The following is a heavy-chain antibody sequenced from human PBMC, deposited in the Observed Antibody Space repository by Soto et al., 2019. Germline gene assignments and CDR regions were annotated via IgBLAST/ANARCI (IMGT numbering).Heavy chain of an antibody. CDR2: IYWDDDN. V-gene: IGHV2-5*02. D-gene: IGHD6-19*01. J-gene: IGHJ4*02. CDR1: GFSLTSTAVG. Sequence: QITLKESGPTLVKPTQTLTLTCSFSGFSLTSTAVGVNWIRQPPGKALEWLALIYWDDDNHFSPSLKSRLSVIKHTSKNQLVLTMTNMDPVDTATYYCAHGSGWLSDYWGQRILVTVSS. CDR3: AHGSGWLSDY.